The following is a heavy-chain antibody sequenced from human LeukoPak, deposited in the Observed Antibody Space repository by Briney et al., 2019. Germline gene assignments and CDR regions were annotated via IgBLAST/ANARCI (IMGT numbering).Heavy chain of an antibody. D-gene: IGHD3-10*01. J-gene: IGHJ4*02. CDR3: ARVRGSGSYYNYFDY. CDR2: IYHSGST. CDR1: GYSISSGYY. V-gene: IGHV4-38-2*02. Sequence: SETLSLTCTVSGYSISSGYYWGWIRQPPGKGLEWIGSIYHSGSTYYNPSLKSRVTISVDTSKNQFSLKLSSVTAADTAVYYCARVRGSGSYYNYFDYWGQGTLVTVSS.